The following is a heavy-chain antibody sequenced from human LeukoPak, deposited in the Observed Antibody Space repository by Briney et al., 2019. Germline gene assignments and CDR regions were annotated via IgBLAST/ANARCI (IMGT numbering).Heavy chain of an antibody. Sequence: PSETLSLTCTVSGGSISSYYWSWVRQPPGKGLEWIGYIYYSGSTNYNPSLKSRVTISVDTSKNQFSLKLSSVTAADTAVYYCAREYSTSLDSWGQGTLVTVSS. V-gene: IGHV4-59*01. CDR2: IYYSGST. CDR3: AREYSTSLDS. CDR1: GGSISSYY. J-gene: IGHJ4*02. D-gene: IGHD6-6*01.